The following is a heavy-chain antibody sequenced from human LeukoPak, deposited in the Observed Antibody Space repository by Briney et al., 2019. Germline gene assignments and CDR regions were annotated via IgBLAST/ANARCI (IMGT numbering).Heavy chain of an antibody. J-gene: IGHJ4*02. CDR2: INHSGST. CDR3: ARFTRLRNYYGSGSKFDY. Sequence: TSETLSLTCAVYGGSFSGYYWSWIRQPPGKGLEWIGEINHSGSTNYNPSLKSRVTISVDTSKNQFSLKLSSVTAADTVVYYCARFTRLRNYYGSGSKFDYWGQGTLVTVSS. D-gene: IGHD3-10*01. CDR1: GGSFSGYY. V-gene: IGHV4-34*01.